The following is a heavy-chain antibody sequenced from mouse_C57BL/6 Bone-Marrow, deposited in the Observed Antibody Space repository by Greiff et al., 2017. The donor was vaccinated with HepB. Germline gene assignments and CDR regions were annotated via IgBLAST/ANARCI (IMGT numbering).Heavy chain of an antibody. J-gene: IGHJ1*03. CDR2: INPGSGGT. Sequence: VQLQQSGAELVRPGTSVKVSCKASGYAFTNYLVEWVKQRPGQGLEWIGVINPGSGGTNYNEKFKGKATLTADKSSSTAYMQLSSLTSEDSAVYFCARLHDVWGTGTTVTVSS. CDR3: ARLHDV. V-gene: IGHV1-54*01. CDR1: GYAFTNYL.